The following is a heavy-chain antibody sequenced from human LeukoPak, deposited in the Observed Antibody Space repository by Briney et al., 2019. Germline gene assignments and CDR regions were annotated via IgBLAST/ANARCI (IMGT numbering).Heavy chain of an antibody. Sequence: PSQTLSLTCAVSGGSISSGGYSWSWIRQPPGKGLEWIGYIYHSGSTYYNPSLKSRVTISVDRSKNQFSLKLSSVTAADTAVYYCARAPAVTTKLNYYYYGMDVWGQGTTVTVSS. J-gene: IGHJ6*02. CDR2: IYHSGST. V-gene: IGHV4-30-2*01. CDR3: ARAPAVTTKLNYYYYGMDV. D-gene: IGHD4-17*01. CDR1: GGSISSGGYS.